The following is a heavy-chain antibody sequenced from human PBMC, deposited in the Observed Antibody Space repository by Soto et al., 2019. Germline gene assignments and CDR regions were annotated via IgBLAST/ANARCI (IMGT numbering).Heavy chain of an antibody. J-gene: IGHJ3*02. CDR1: GYTFTSYA. CDR3: ARWAEWYSSSSRVAFDI. CDR2: INAGNGNT. D-gene: IGHD6-6*01. Sequence: QVQLVQSGAEVKKPGASVKVSCKASGYTFTSYAMHWVRQAPGQRLEWMGWINAGNGNTKYSQKFQGRVTITRDTSASRAYMELSSLGSEETAVYYCARWAEWYSSSSRVAFDIWGQRTMVTVSS. V-gene: IGHV1-3*01.